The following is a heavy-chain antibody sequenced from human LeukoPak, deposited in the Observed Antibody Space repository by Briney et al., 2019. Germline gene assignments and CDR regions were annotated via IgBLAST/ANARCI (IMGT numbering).Heavy chain of an antibody. CDR1: GFTFDDYA. D-gene: IGHD3-22*01. J-gene: IGHJ4*02. CDR3: ANFGYYDSSGYYD. V-gene: IGHV3-9*01. CDR2: ISWNSGSI. Sequence: PGGSLRLSCAASGFTFDDYAMHWVRQAPGKGLEWVSGISWNSGSIGYADSVKGRFTISRDNAKNSLYLQMNSLRAEDTALYYCANFGYYDSSGYYDWGQGTLVTVSS.